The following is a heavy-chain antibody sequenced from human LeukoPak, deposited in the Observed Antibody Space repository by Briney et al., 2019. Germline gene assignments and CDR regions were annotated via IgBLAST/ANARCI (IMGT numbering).Heavy chain of an antibody. CDR1: GFNFSNYG. CDR3: AKEPSSGSEFDY. Sequence: GGSLRLSCAASGFNFSNYGVHWVRQAPGKGLEWVAVISYDGSNKYYGDSVKGRFTISRDNFKNTLYLQMNSLRVEDTAVYYCAKEPSSGSEFDYWGQGALVTVSS. V-gene: IGHV3-30*18. J-gene: IGHJ4*02. CDR2: ISYDGSNK. D-gene: IGHD6-19*01.